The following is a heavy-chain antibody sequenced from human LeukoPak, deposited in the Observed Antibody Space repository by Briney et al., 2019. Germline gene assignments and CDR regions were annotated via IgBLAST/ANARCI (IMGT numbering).Heavy chain of an antibody. CDR2: IYYSGST. Sequence: SETLSLTCTVSGGSISSYYWSWIRQPPGKGLEWVGYIYYSGSTNYNPSLKSRVTISVDTSKNQFSLKLSSVTAADTAVYYCASQGYSSSWYYFDYWGQGTLVTVSS. V-gene: IGHV4-59*08. J-gene: IGHJ4*02. CDR1: GGSISSYY. D-gene: IGHD6-13*01. CDR3: ASQGYSSSWYYFDY.